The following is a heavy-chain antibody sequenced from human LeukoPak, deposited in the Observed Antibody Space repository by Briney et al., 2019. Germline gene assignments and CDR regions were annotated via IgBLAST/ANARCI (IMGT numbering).Heavy chain of an antibody. D-gene: IGHD2-2*01. CDR3: ALGYCSSTSCYAVDY. CDR2: IYSGGST. V-gene: IGHV3-53*01. Sequence: PGGSLRLSCAASGFTVSSNYMSWVRQAPGKGLEWVSVIYSGGSTYYADSVKGRFTISRDNSKNTLYLQMNSLRAEDTAVYYCALGYCSSTSCYAVDYWGQGTLVTVSS. J-gene: IGHJ4*02. CDR1: GFTVSSNY.